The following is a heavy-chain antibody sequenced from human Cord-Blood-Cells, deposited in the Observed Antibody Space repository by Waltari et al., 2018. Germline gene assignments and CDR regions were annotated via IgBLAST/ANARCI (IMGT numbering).Heavy chain of an antibody. CDR2: INPNSGGT. D-gene: IGHD3-10*01. CDR3: ARWIRGSRGLDY. Sequence: QVQLVQSGAEVTKPGASVKVSCKASGYTFIGYYLHWVRQAPGQGLAWMGWINPNSGGTNYAQKFQGRVTMTRDTSISTAYMELSRLRSDDTAVYYCARWIRGSRGLDYWGQGTLVTVSS. J-gene: IGHJ4*02. CDR1: GYTFIGYY. V-gene: IGHV1-2*02.